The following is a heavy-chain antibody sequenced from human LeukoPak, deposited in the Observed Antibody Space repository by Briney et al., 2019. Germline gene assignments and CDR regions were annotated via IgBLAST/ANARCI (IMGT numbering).Heavy chain of an antibody. CDR2: INHSGST. Sequence: PSETLSLTCAVYGGSYSGYYWSWIRQPPGKGLEWIGEINHSGSTNYNPSLKSRVTISVDTSKNQFSLKLSSVTVADTAVYYCARVVVADFDYWGQGTLVTVSS. CDR3: ARVVVADFDY. V-gene: IGHV4-34*01. J-gene: IGHJ4*02. D-gene: IGHD2-15*01. CDR1: GGSYSGYY.